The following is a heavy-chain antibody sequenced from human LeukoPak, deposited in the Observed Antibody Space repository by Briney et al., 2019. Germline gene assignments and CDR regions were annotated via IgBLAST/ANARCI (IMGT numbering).Heavy chain of an antibody. D-gene: IGHD3-3*01. CDR3: ARAPRDYDFWSGYPYYYYYYGMDV. Sequence: GGSLRLSCAASGFTFSSYGMHWVRQAPGKGLEWVAVISYDGSNKYYADSVKGRFTISRDNSKNTLYLQMNSLRAEDTAVYYCARAPRDYDFWSGYPYYYYYYGMDVWGQGTTVTVSS. CDR2: ISYDGSNK. V-gene: IGHV3-30*03. J-gene: IGHJ6*02. CDR1: GFTFSSYG.